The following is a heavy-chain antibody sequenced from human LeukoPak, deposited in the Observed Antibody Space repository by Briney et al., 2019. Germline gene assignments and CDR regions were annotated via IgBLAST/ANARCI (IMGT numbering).Heavy chain of an antibody. CDR1: GGSFSGYY. Sequence: PSETLSLTCAVYGGSFSGYYWSWIRQPPGKGLEWIGEINHSVSTNYNPSLKSRVTISVDTSKNQFSLKLSSVTAAATAVYYCARTGPSDAWGNYFDSWGQGNLVTVSS. J-gene: IGHJ4*02. D-gene: IGHD7-27*01. V-gene: IGHV4-34*01. CDR3: ARTGPSDAWGNYFDS. CDR2: INHSVST.